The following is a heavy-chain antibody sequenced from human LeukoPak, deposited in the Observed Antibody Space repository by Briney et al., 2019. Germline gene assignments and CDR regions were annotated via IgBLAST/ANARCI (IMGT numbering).Heavy chain of an antibody. J-gene: IGHJ6*03. Sequence: GSLRLSCAASGFTFSSYGMHWIRQPPGKGLEWIGYIYYSGSTNYNPSLKSRVTISVDTSKNQFSLKLSSVTAADTAVYYCARASSNYYYYYYMDVWGKGTTVTVSS. CDR3: ARASSNYYYYYYMDV. CDR2: IYYSGST. V-gene: IGHV4-59*01. CDR1: GFTFSSYG.